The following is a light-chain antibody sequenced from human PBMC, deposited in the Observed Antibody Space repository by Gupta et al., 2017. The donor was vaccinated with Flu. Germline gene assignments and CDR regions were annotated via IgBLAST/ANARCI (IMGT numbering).Light chain of an antibody. Sequence: QSVLAQPPSTSETPGQRVTISCSGSTSNIGINTVNWYQQLPGTAPKLLIYSDYQRPSGVPDRFSASKSGTSASLAISGLQSEDEADYYCAAWDSSLSVYVFGTGTKVTVL. V-gene: IGLV1-44*01. CDR3: AAWDSSLSVYV. CDR1: TSNIGINT. CDR2: SDY. J-gene: IGLJ1*01.